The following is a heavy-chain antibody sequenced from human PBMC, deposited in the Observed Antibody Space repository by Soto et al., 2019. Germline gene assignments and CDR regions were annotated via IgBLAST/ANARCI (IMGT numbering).Heavy chain of an antibody. CDR1: GYTFTGYY. D-gene: IGHD2-15*01. CDR2: INPNSGGT. CDR3: ARGPTVAATGGYYYYGMDV. V-gene: IGHV1-2*04. Sequence: QVQLVQSGAEVKKPGASVKVSCKASGYTFTGYYMHWVRQAPGQGLEWMGWINPNSGGTNYAQKFQGWVTMTRDTSISTADMELSRLRSDDTAVYYCARGPTVAATGGYYYYGMDVWGQGTTVTVSS. J-gene: IGHJ6*02.